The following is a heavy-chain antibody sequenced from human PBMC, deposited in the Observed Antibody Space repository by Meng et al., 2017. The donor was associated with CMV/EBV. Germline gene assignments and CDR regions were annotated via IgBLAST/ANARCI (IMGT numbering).Heavy chain of an antibody. CDR3: VSSSSWYREVDY. D-gene: IGHD6-13*01. Sequence: GESLKISCAASGFTFSSYAMHWVRQAPGKGLEWVAVISYDGSNKYYADSVKGRFTISRDKSKNTLYLQMNSLRAEDTAVYYCVSSSSWYREVDYWGQGTLVTVSS. J-gene: IGHJ4*02. CDR2: ISYDGSNK. V-gene: IGHV3-30*04. CDR1: GFTFSSYA.